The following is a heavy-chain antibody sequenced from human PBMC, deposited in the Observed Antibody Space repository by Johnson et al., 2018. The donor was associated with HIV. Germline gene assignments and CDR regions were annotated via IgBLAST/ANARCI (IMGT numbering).Heavy chain of an antibody. CDR3: AKDPIVLVVYAISAFDI. Sequence: EVQLVESGGGLVQPGGSLRLSCAASGFTFSSYAMSWVRQAPGKGLEWVSAISGSGGSTYYADSVKGRFTISRDNSKNTLYLQMNSLRAEDTAVYYCAKDPIVLVVYAISAFDIWGQGTMVTVSS. D-gene: IGHD2-8*02. V-gene: IGHV3-23*04. CDR2: ISGSGGST. CDR1: GFTFSSYA. J-gene: IGHJ3*02.